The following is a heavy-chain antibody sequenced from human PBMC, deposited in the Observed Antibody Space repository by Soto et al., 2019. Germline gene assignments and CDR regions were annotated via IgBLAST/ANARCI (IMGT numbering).Heavy chain of an antibody. J-gene: IGHJ4*02. CDR2: ISYDGSNK. CDR3: AREGNSGSPDY. CDR1: GFSFSDYA. V-gene: IGHV3-30-3*01. D-gene: IGHD5-12*01. Sequence: ESGGGVDQPGRSLRLSCAASGFSFSDYAIHWVRQAPGKGLEWMTVISYDGSNKYYADSVKGRFTISRDNSKTTLYLQMNSLRAEDTALYYCAREGNSGSPDYWGQGTLVTVSS.